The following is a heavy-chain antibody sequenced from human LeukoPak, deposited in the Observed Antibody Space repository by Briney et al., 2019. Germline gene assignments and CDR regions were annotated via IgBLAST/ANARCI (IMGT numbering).Heavy chain of an antibody. CDR3: AKGGPGSGSYLYYYYGMDV. D-gene: IGHD1-26*01. J-gene: IGHJ6*02. V-gene: IGHV3-30*18. CDR1: GFTFSSYG. Sequence: GGSLRLSCAASGFTFSSYGMHWVRQAPGKGLEWVAVISYDGSNKYYADSVKGRFTISRDNSKNTLYLQMNSLRAEDTAVYYCAKGGPGSGSYLYYYYGMDVWGQGTTVTVSS. CDR2: ISYDGSNK.